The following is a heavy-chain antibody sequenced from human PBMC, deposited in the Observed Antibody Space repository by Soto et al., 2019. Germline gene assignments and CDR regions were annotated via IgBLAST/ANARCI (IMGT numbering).Heavy chain of an antibody. CDR2: IFYIGST. J-gene: IGHJ6*02. Sequence: SETLSLTCTVSGGSISSSSYYWGWIRQPPGKGLEWIGSIFYIGSTYYNPSLKSRVTISVDTSKNQFSLKLSSVTAADTAVYYCARHLTYCSAGSCYSDFPYYGMDVWGQRTTVTVSS. D-gene: IGHD2-15*01. CDR1: GGSISSSSYY. CDR3: ARHLTYCSAGSCYSDFPYYGMDV. V-gene: IGHV4-39*01.